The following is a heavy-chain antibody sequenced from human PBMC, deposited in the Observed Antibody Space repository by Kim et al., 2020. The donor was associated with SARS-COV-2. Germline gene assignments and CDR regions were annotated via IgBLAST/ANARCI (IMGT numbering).Heavy chain of an antibody. D-gene: IGHD6-13*01. CDR1: GGSITTHY. V-gene: IGHV4-4*07. J-gene: IGHJ3*02. Sequence: SETLSLTCTVSGGSITTHYWSWIRQPAGKGLEWIGRIHSSGRTNYNPSLKSRVSMSADTSKNHFSLNLTSVTAAATAVYYCARELSSSWYSSDAFEIWGQGTMGAVSS. CDR2: IHSSGRT. CDR3: ARELSSSWYSSDAFEI.